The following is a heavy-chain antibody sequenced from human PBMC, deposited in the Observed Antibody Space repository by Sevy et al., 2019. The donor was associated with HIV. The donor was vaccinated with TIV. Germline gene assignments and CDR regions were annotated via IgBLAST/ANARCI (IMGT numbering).Heavy chain of an antibody. CDR2: IYYTGSS. D-gene: IGHD2-2*01. J-gene: IGHJ4*02. CDR3: ARGGHIQYQLDYFDS. Sequence: SESLSLTCTVSGVSISPYYWTWVRQPPGKGLEWIGYIYYTGSSDHNSSLKSRVTTSVDTSKNQFSLRLTSVTAVDSAIYYCARGGHIQYQLDYFDSWGQGTMVTVSS. CDR1: GVSISPYY. V-gene: IGHV4-59*01.